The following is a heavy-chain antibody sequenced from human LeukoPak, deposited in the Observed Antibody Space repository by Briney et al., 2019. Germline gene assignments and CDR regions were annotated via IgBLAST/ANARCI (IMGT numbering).Heavy chain of an antibody. J-gene: IGHJ4*02. V-gene: IGHV3-23*01. D-gene: IGHD3-10*01. CDR3: AKAPYYYGSGSYHDY. CDR1: GFTFSSYA. Sequence: PGGSLRLSCAASGFTFSSYAMSWVRQASGKGLEWVSAISGSGGSTYYADSVKGRLTISRDNSKNTLYLQMNSLRAEDTAVYYCAKAPYYYGSGSYHDYWGQGTLVTVSS. CDR2: ISGSGGST.